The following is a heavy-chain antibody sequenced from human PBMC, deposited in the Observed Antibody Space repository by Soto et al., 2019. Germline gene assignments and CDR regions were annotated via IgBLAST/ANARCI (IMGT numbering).Heavy chain of an antibody. CDR2: IIPIFGTA. V-gene: IGHV1-69*01. Sequence: QVQLVQSGAEVKKPGSSVKVSCKASGGTFSSYAITWVRQAPGQGLEWRGGIIPIFGTATYAQKFQGRVTITADESTSTAYMELSSLRSEDTAVYYCARARFYGDYVYYYGMDVWGQGTTVTVSS. D-gene: IGHD4-17*01. CDR1: GGTFSSYA. CDR3: ARARFYGDYVYYYGMDV. J-gene: IGHJ6*02.